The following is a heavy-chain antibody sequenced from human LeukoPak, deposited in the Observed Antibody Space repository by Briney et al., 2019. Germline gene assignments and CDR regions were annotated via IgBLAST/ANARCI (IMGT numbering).Heavy chain of an antibody. CDR3: ARRYRYSGSDYGDAFDI. J-gene: IGHJ3*02. D-gene: IGHD1-26*01. CDR1: GYTFTSYD. V-gene: IGHV1-8*03. Sequence: ASVKVSCKASGYTFTSYDINWVRRATGEGLEWMGWMNPNSGNTGYAQKFQGRVAITRNTSISTAYMELSSLRSEDTAVYYCARRYRYSGSDYGDAFDIWGQGTMVTVSS. CDR2: MNPNSGNT.